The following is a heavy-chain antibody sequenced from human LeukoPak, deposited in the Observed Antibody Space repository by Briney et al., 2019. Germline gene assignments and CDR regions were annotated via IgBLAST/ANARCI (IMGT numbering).Heavy chain of an antibody. V-gene: IGHV3-74*01. Sequence: GGSLRLSCAASGFTFSSYWMHWVRQAPGKGLVWVSRIKSDGSTNYADSVKGRFTISRDNAKNTVSLQMNSLRAEDTGVYYCARAPSEIGGYYPEYFRHWGQGPLVSVSS. J-gene: IGHJ1*01. CDR3: ARAPSEIGGYYPEYFRH. D-gene: IGHD3-22*01. CDR1: GFTFSSYW. CDR2: IKSDGST.